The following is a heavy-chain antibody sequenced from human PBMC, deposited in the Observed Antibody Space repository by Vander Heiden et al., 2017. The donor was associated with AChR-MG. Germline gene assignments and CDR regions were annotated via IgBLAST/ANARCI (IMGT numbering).Heavy chain of an antibody. Sequence: EVQLVESGGGLVQPGGSLRLSCAASGFTLDEYAMHWVRQAPGKGLEWVSGVSWNSDSIDYADSVKGRFTISRDNAKNSLYLQMNSLRAEDTALYYCARMHSNCFDPWGQGTLVTVSS. V-gene: IGHV3-9*01. CDR2: VSWNSDSI. CDR3: ARMHSNCFDP. CDR1: GFTLDEYA. J-gene: IGHJ5*02. D-gene: IGHD4-4*01.